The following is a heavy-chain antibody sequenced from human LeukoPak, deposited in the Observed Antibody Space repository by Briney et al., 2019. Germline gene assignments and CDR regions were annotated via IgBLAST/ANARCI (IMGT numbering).Heavy chain of an antibody. J-gene: IGHJ4*02. CDR1: GFIFGSYW. D-gene: IGHD1-26*01. CDR3: ARVGPTSTPY. V-gene: IGHV3-7*04. CDR2: IRQDGSEI. Sequence: PGGSLRLSCTTSGFIFGSYWMNWVRQTPEKGLEWVATIRQDGSEIYYVDSVKGRFTISRDNAKNSLFLQMNSLRAEDTAVYYCARVGPTSTPYWGQGTLVTVSS.